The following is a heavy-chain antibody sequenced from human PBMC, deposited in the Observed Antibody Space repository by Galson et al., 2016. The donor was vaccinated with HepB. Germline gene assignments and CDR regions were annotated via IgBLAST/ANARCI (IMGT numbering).Heavy chain of an antibody. CDR1: GFTFSSYS. CDR2: ISSSSSTT. J-gene: IGHJ4*02. D-gene: IGHD3-10*01. CDR3: AKGGYYGSGVPWGFDY. V-gene: IGHV3-48*04. Sequence: SLRLSCAASGFTFSSYSMNWVRQAPGKGLEWVSYISSSSSTTYYADSVKGRFTISRDNDKNSLYLQMNSLRVEDTAVYYCAKGGYYGSGVPWGFDYWGQGTLVTVSS.